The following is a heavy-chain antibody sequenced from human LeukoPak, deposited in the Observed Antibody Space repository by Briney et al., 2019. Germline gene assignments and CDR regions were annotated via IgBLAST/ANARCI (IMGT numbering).Heavy chain of an antibody. CDR1: GGSISSSSYY. CDR2: IYYSGST. D-gene: IGHD1-7*01. V-gene: IGHV4-39*01. Sequence: PSETLSLTCTVSGGSISSSSYYWGWIRQPPGKGLEWIGSIYYSGSTYYNPSLESRVSISVDTSKNQFSLRLSSVTAADTAVYYCARELPRWDYWGQGTLVTVSS. CDR3: ARELPRWDY. J-gene: IGHJ4*02.